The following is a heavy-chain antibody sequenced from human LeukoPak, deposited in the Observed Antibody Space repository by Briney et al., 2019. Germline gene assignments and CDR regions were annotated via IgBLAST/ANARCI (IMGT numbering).Heavy chain of an antibody. Sequence: PSETLSLTCTVSGGSISSSIYYWGWIRQPPGKGLELIGHVYYTGSAYFNPSLKSRVTMSVDTSKNQFSLKLTSVTAADTAVYYCARLPSSDWPEYFQHWGQGTLVTVSS. CDR1: GGSISSSIYY. CDR2: VYYTGSA. CDR3: ARLPSSDWPEYFQH. V-gene: IGHV4-39*01. J-gene: IGHJ1*01. D-gene: IGHD6-19*01.